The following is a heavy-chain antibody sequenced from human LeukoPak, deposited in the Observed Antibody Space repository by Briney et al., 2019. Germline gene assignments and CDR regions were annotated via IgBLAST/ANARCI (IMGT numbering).Heavy chain of an antibody. CDR2: INHSGSA. CDR1: GGSISSSNW. D-gene: IGHD3-10*01. Sequence: PSETLSLTCAVSGGSISSSNWWSWVRQPPGKGLEWIGEINHSGSANYNPSLKSRVTIFLDTSKNQFSLNLSSVTAADTAVYYCARRPRGVIIKTWFDSWGQGTLVTVSS. V-gene: IGHV4-4*02. CDR3: ARRPRGVIIKTWFDS. J-gene: IGHJ5*01.